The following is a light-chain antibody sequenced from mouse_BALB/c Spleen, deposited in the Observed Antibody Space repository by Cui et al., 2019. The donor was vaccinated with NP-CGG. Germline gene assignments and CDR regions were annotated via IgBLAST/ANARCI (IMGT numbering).Light chain of an antibody. CDR2: GTN. J-gene: IGLJ1*01. V-gene: IGLV1*01. CDR1: IGAVTTSNY. CDR3: ALWYSNHWV. Sequence: QAVVTQESALPKSPGETVTLTCRSSIGAVTTSNYANWVQEKPDHLFTGLIGGTNNRAPGVPARFSGSLIGDKAALTITGAQTEDEAIYFCALWYSNHWVFGGGTKLTVL.